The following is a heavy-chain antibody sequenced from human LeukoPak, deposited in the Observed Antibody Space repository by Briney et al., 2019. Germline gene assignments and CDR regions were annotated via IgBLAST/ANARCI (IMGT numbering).Heavy chain of an antibody. D-gene: IGHD2-2*01. V-gene: IGHV1-46*01. CDR2: INPSGGST. CDR3: ARERRPIVVVPAAMYYYYMDV. CDR1: GYTFTSYY. Sequence: ASVTVSCKASGYTFTSYYMHWVRQAPGQGLEWMGIINPSGGSTSYAQKFQGRVTMTRDMSTSTVYMELSSLRSEDTAVYYCARERRPIVVVPAAMYYYYMDVWGKGTTVTVSS. J-gene: IGHJ6*03.